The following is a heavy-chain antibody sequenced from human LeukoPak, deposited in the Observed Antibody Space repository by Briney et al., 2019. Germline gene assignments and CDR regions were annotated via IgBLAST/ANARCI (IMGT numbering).Heavy chain of an antibody. J-gene: IGHJ4*02. CDR2: ISGSGGRT. D-gene: IGHD3-22*01. V-gene: IGHV3-23*01. CDR3: AKRGKTYYYDSSDSANVYYFDS. CDR1: GFTFTNNA. Sequence: GGSLRLSCAASGFTFTNNAMTWVRQAPGKGLEWVSGISGSGGRTYYADSVKGRFTISTDNSKNTLFLQMNSLRVEDTAVYYCAKRGKTYYYDSSDSANVYYFDSWGQGTLVTVSS.